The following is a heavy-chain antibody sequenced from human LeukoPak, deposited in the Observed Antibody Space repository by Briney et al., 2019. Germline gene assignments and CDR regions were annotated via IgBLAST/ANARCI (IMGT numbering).Heavy chain of an antibody. J-gene: IGHJ4*02. CDR2: IYYSGST. CDR3: ARGARWTDY. D-gene: IGHD4-23*01. Sequence: SETLSLTCTVSGGSISSGSYYWSWIRQPLGKGLEWIGYIYYSGSTNYNPSLKSRVTISVDTSKNQFSLKLSSVTAADTAVYYCARGARWTDYWGQGTLVTVSS. V-gene: IGHV4-61*01. CDR1: GGSISSGSYY.